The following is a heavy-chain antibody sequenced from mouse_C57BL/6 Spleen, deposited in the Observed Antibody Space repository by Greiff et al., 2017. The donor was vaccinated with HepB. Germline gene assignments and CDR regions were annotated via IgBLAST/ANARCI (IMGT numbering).Heavy chain of an antibody. D-gene: IGHD2-4*01. CDR3: AREGYDYDGYFDY. Sequence: EVQLVESEGGLVQPGSSMKLSCTASGFTFSDYYMAWVRQVPEKGLEWVANINYDGSSTYYLDSLKSRFIISRDNAKNILYLQMSSLKSEDTATYYCAREGYDYDGYFDYWGQGTTLTVSS. CDR1: GFTFSDYY. J-gene: IGHJ2*01. V-gene: IGHV5-16*01. CDR2: INYDGSST.